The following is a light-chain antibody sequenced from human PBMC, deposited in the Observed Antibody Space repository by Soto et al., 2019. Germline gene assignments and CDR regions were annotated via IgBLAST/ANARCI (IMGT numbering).Light chain of an antibody. Sequence: QSVLTQPPSVSGAPGQRVTISCTGSSSNIGAGYDVHWYQQLPGTAPKLLLYGNSNRPSGVPDRFSGSKSGTSASLAITVRQAEDEADYYCQSYDSSLRGRVFGGGTKLTVL. CDR2: GNS. CDR1: SSNIGAGYD. J-gene: IGLJ3*02. V-gene: IGLV1-40*01. CDR3: QSYDSSLRGRV.